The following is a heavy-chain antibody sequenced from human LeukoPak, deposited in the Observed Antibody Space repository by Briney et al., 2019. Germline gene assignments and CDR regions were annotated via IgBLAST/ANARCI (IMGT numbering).Heavy chain of an antibody. CDR1: GGSFSGYY. D-gene: IGHD3-22*01. Sequence: SETLSLTCAVYGGSFSGYYWSWIRQPPGKGLEWIGETNHSGSTNYNPSLKSRVTISVDTSKNQFSLKLSSVTAADTAMYYCARADTDSSAYYCYWYFDLWGRGTLVTVSS. CDR2: TNHSGST. CDR3: ARADTDSSAYYCYWYFDL. J-gene: IGHJ2*01. V-gene: IGHV4-34*01.